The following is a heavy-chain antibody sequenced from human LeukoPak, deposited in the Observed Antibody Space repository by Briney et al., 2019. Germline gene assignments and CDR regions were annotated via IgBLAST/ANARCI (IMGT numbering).Heavy chain of an antibody. CDR3: ARDRGSSGWYEFDY. CDR1: GFTSGTYW. J-gene: IGHJ4*02. Sequence: PGGSLRLSCAASGFTSGTYWMSWVRQAPGEGLEWVANIKQDGSEKYYVDSVRGRFTISRDNAKNSPYLQMNSLRAEDTAVYYCARDRGSSGWYEFDYWGQGTLVTVSS. D-gene: IGHD6-19*01. CDR2: IKQDGSEK. V-gene: IGHV3-7*01.